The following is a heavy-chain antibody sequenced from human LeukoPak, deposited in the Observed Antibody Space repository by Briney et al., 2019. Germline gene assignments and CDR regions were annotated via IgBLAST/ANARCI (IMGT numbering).Heavy chain of an antibody. Sequence: GGSLRLSCAASGFTFSTYAMHGVRQAPGKGLEYVSAISSDGDSTYYANSVKGRFTISRDNSKNTLYLQMGSLRAEDMAVYYCARSEQQDFGDYEFDYWGQGTLVTVSS. D-gene: IGHD4-17*01. V-gene: IGHV3-64*01. CDR2: ISSDGDST. CDR1: GFTFSTYA. CDR3: ARSEQQDFGDYEFDY. J-gene: IGHJ4*02.